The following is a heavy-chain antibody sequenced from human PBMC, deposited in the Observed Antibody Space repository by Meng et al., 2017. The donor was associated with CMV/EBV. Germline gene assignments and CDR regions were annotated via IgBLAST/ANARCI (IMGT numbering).Heavy chain of an antibody. CDR2: IYYSGIT. J-gene: IGHJ4*02. CDR1: GGSISSSSYY. CDR3: ASTVGAQDY. D-gene: IGHD1-26*01. Sequence: QLQLQDSGPWMVQPSETLAVSCTVSGGSISSSSYYWGWIRQSPGKGLEWIGSIYYSGITYYNPSLKSRVTISVDTSKNQFSLKLSSVTAADTAVYYCASTVGAQDYWGQGTLVTVSS. V-gene: IGHV4-39*07.